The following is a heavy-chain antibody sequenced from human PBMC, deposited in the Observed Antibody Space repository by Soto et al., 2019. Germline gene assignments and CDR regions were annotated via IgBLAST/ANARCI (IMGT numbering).Heavy chain of an antibody. CDR1: GYRFSSYW. CDR2: INPGDSDT. CDR3: ARQVDRYSYYYGLGV. D-gene: IGHD5-12*01. V-gene: IGHV5-51*01. J-gene: IGHJ6*02. Sequence: GESLKISCQGFGYRFSSYWIGWVRQMPGKGLEWMGIINPGDSDTRYSPSFQGQVTISADTSINTAYLQWSSLKASDTAMYYCARQVDRYSYYYGLGVWGQGTTVTVSS.